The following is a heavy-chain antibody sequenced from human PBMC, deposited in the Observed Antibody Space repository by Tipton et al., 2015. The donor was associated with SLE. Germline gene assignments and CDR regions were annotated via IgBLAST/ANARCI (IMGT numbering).Heavy chain of an antibody. CDR1: GFTFGDYA. D-gene: IGHD3-3*01. Sequence: SLRLSCTASGFTFGDYAMSWLRQAPGKGLEWVGFIRSKAYGGTTEYAASVKGRFTISRDDSKSIAYLQMNSLKTEDTAAYYCTRDQFRFLEWFPGFDPWGQGPLVTVSS. V-gene: IGHV3-49*03. CDR2: IRSKAYGGTT. CDR3: TRDQFRFLEWFPGFDP. J-gene: IGHJ5*02.